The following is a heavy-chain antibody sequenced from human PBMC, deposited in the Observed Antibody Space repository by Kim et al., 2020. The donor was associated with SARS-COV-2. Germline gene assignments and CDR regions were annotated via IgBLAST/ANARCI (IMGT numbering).Heavy chain of an antibody. CDR1: GGSISSGSYY. CDR2: NYTSGST. Sequence: SETLSLTCTVSGGSISSGSYYWSWIRQPAGKGLEWIGRNYTSGSTNYNPSLKSRVTISVDTYKNQFSLKLSSVTAADTSVYYCARAGWGRYGYYFDYWGQGTLVTVSS. J-gene: IGHJ4*02. CDR3: ARAGWGRYGYYFDY. V-gene: IGHV4-61*02. D-gene: IGHD3-16*01.